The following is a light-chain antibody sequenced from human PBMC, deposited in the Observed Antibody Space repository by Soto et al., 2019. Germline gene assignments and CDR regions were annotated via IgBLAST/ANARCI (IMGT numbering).Light chain of an antibody. CDR2: GAS. Sequence: EIVLTQSPGTLSLSPGERATLSCRASQSVSSSYLAWYQQKPGQAPRLLIYGASSSATGIPDRFSGSGSGTDFTRTISRLEPEDFAVYYCQQYGSSPPYTFGQGTKLEIK. J-gene: IGKJ2*01. CDR1: QSVSSSY. CDR3: QQYGSSPPYT. V-gene: IGKV3-20*01.